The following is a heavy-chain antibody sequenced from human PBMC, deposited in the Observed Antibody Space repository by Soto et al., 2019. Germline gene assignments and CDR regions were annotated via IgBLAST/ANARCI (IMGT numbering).Heavy chain of an antibody. CDR3: ARSTNDYGDRH. J-gene: IGHJ4*02. V-gene: IGHV1-8*01. CDR1: GYTFTSYD. D-gene: IGHD4-17*01. CDR2: TNPNSGNT. Sequence: QVQLVQSGAEVKKPGGSVKVSCKASGYTFTSYDINWVRQATGQGLEWMGWTNPNSGNTGYAQKFQGRVTMTSNTSISTAYMELSSLRSDNTAVYYCARSTNDYGDRHWGQGTLVTVSS.